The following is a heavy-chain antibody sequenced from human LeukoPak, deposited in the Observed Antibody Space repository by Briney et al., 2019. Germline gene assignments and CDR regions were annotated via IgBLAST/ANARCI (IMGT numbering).Heavy chain of an antibody. V-gene: IGHV1-46*01. CDR3: ATAFDILTGYYAFDI. CDR1: GYTFTSYY. J-gene: IGHJ3*02. D-gene: IGHD3-9*01. CDR2: INPSGGST. Sequence: ASVKVSCKASGYTFTSYYMHWVRQAPGHGLEWMGIINPSGGSTSYAQKFQGRVTMTRDTSTSTVYMELSSLRSEDTAVYYCATAFDILTGYYAFDIWGQGTMVTVSS.